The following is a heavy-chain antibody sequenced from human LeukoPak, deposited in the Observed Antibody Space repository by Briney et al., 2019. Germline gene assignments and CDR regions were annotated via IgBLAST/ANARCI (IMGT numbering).Heavy chain of an antibody. CDR1: GYTFTSYG. CDR3: ATSAVAVYYFDY. CDR2: ISAYNGNT. Sequence: ASVKVSCKASGYTFTSYGISWVRQAPGQGLEWMGWISAYNGNTNYAQKLQGRVTMTTDTSTSTAYMELRSLRSEDTAVYYCATSAVAVYYFDYWGQGTLVTVSS. J-gene: IGHJ4*02. V-gene: IGHV1-18*01. D-gene: IGHD6-19*01.